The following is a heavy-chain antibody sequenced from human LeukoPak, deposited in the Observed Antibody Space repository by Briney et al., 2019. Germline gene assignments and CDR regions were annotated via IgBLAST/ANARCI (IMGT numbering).Heavy chain of an antibody. V-gene: IGHV3-64*01. CDR1: GFTFSSYA. J-gene: IGHJ4*02. Sequence: GGSLRLSCAASGFTFSSYAMHWVRQAPGKGLEYVSAISSNGASTYYANSVKGRFTISRDNSKNTLYLQMGSLRAEDMAVYYCATSIAAAGTFYWGQGTLVTVSS. CDR2: ISSNGAST. CDR3: ATSIAAAGTFY. D-gene: IGHD6-13*01.